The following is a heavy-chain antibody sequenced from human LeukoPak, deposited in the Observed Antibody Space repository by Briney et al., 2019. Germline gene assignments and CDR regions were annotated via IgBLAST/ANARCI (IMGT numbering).Heavy chain of an antibody. D-gene: IGHD3-22*01. CDR2: IYYSGST. CDR3: ASFPYYDSSGPGFDY. Sequence: PSETLSLTCTVSGGSISSYYWSWIRQPPGKGLEWIGSIYYSGSTYYNPSLKSRVTISVDTSKNQFSLKLSSVTAAGTAVYYCASFPYYDSSGPGFDYWGQGTLVTVSS. CDR1: GGSISSYY. J-gene: IGHJ4*02. V-gene: IGHV4-59*12.